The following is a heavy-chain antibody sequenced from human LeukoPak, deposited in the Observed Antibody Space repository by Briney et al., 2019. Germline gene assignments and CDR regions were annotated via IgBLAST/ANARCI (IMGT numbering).Heavy chain of an antibody. Sequence: ASVKVSCKASGYTFTGYYMHWVQQAPGQGLEWMGWINPNSGGTNYAQKFQGRVTMTRDTSISTAYMELSRLRSDDTAVYYCARGPSSIAAPNWFDPWGQGTLVTVSS. J-gene: IGHJ5*02. CDR3: ARGPSSIAAPNWFDP. CDR1: GYTFTGYY. V-gene: IGHV1-2*02. D-gene: IGHD6-6*01. CDR2: INPNSGGT.